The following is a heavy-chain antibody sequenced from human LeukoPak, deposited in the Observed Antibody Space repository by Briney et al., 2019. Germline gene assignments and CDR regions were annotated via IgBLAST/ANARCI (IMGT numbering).Heavy chain of an antibody. Sequence: LSQTLSLTCAISGDSVSSNSAAWNWIRRSPSRGLEWLGRTYYRSKWYNDYAVSVKSLITINPDTSKNQFSLQLNSVTPEDTAVYYCARDEAVAGASDAFDIWGQGTMVTVSS. D-gene: IGHD6-19*01. J-gene: IGHJ3*02. CDR2: TYYRSKWYN. CDR1: GDSVSSNSAA. CDR3: ARDEAVAGASDAFDI. V-gene: IGHV6-1*01.